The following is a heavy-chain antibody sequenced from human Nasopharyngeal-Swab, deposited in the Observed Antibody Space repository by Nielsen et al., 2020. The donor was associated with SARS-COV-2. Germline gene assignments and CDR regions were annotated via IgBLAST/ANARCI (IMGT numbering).Heavy chain of an antibody. Sequence: SSVKVSCKPSGGTLTTYSIAWVRQAPGQGLEWMGRIFPLYGSVDYAQRFQGRVTITADESTNTAHMELSSLRSEDTAMYYCARGIEYSSSSWFEYWGQGTLVTVSS. D-gene: IGHD6-6*01. CDR1: GGTLTTYS. CDR3: ARGIEYSSSSWFEY. J-gene: IGHJ4*02. V-gene: IGHV1-69*13. CDR2: IFPLYGSV.